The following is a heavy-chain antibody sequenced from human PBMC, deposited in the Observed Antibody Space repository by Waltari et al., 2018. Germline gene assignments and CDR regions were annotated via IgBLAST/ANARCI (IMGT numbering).Heavy chain of an antibody. D-gene: IGHD1-26*01. Sequence: QVQLQESGPGLVKPSENLSLTCTVSGDSINTSPHYWGWIRQPPGKGLEWIGNIYSAGYTYYDPSLKSRVTITVDTSKNQFSLKMSSVTAADTAIYYCARVSGGYPVGWIDPWGQGTLVTVSS. CDR3: ARVSGGYPVGWIDP. CDR2: IYSAGYT. V-gene: IGHV4-39*07. J-gene: IGHJ5*02. CDR1: GDSINTSPHY.